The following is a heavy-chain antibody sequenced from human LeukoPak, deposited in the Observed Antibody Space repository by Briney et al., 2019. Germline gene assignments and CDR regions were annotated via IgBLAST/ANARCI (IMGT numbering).Heavy chain of an antibody. J-gene: IGHJ4*02. V-gene: IGHV3-21*01. CDR1: GFTFMSDS. D-gene: IGHD1-26*01. Sequence: PGGSVRLSCAGSGFTFMSDSMNCVRQAPGNGLEWVSSISSSSSYIYYAYSVKGGFTISRDIAKNSLYLQMNSLRAEDTAVYYCARHSGLLEYWGQGTLVTVSS. CDR3: ARHSGLLEY. CDR2: ISSSSSYI.